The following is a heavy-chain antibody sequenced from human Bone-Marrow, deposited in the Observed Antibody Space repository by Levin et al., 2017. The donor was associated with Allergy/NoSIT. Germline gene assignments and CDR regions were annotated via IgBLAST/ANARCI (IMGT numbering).Heavy chain of an antibody. CDR3: ARGGYDFWSGYSTFDY. CDR2: INHSGST. J-gene: IGHJ4*02. V-gene: IGHV4-34*01. D-gene: IGHD3-3*01. CDR1: GGSFSGYY. Sequence: SETLSLTCAVYGGSFSGYYWSWIRQPPGKGLEWIGEINHSGSTNYNPSLKSRVTISVDTSKNQFSLKLSSVTAADTAVYYCARGGYDFWSGYSTFDYWGQGTLVTVSS.